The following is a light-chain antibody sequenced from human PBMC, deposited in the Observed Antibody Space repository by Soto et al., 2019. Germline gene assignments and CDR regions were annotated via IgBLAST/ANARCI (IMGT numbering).Light chain of an antibody. J-gene: IGLJ1*01. Sequence: QSALTQPASVSGSPGQSITISCTGTSSDVGGYNHVSWYQQHPGKAPKLMIYEVTNRPSGVSHRFSGSKSGNTASLTISGLQAEDEADYYCSSYTISSTDVFGTGTKVTVL. CDR1: SSDVGGYNH. CDR3: SSYTISSTDV. V-gene: IGLV2-14*01. CDR2: EVT.